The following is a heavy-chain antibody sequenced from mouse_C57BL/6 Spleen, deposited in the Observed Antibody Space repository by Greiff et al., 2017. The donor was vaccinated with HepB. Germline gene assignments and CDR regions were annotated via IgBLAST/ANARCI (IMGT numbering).Heavy chain of an antibody. J-gene: IGHJ3*01. Sequence: QVQLQQSGAELVKPGASVKLSCKASGYTFTSYWMQWVKQRPGQGLEWIGEIDPSDSYTNYNPKFKGKATLTVDTSSSTPYMQLSSLTSEDSAVYYCASPGLDTMAHGGFAYGGQGTLVTVSA. D-gene: IGHD1-1*02. CDR2: IDPSDSYT. V-gene: IGHV1-50*01. CDR3: ASPGLDTMAHGGFAY. CDR1: GYTFTSYW.